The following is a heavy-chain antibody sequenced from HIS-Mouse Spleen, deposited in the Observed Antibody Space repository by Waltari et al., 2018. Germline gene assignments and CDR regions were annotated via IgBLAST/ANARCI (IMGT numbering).Heavy chain of an antibody. CDR3: AREIPYSSSWYDWYFDL. CDR2: IYYSGLT. CDR1: GGSISSSSYY. D-gene: IGHD6-13*01. Sequence: QLQLQESGPGLVKPSETLSLTCTVPGGSISSSSYYWGWIRQPPGKGLEGMGSIYYSGLTYSTPSLKSRVTISVDTSKNQFSLKLSSVTAAGTAVYYCAREIPYSSSWYDWYFDLWGRGTLVTVSS. J-gene: IGHJ2*01. V-gene: IGHV4-39*07.